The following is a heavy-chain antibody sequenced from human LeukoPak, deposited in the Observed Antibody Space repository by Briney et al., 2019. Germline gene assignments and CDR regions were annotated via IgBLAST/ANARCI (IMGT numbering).Heavy chain of an antibody. Sequence: ASVKVSCKASGYTFTGYYMHWVRQAPGQGLEWMGWINPNSGGTNYAQKFQGRVTMTRDTSISTAYMELSRLRSDDTAVYYCARYPWNPTEEQFDYWGQGTLVTVSS. J-gene: IGHJ4*02. CDR2: INPNSGGT. CDR3: ARYPWNPTEEQFDY. D-gene: IGHD1-1*01. V-gene: IGHV1-2*02. CDR1: GYTFTGYY.